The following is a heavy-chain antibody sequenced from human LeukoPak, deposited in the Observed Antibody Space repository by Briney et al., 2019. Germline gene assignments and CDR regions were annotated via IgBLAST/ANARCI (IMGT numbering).Heavy chain of an antibody. CDR3: ARDAPSHDYVWGRPKGGLDP. CDR2: IYYSGST. D-gene: IGHD3-16*01. J-gene: IGHJ5*02. CDR1: GGSISSGGYY. Sequence: PSQTLSLTCTVSGGSISSGGYYWSWIRQHPGKGLEWIGYIYYSGSTYYNPSLKSRVTISVDTSKNQFSLKLSSVTAADTAVYYCARDAPSHDYVWGRPKGGLDPWGQGTLVTVSS. V-gene: IGHV4-31*03.